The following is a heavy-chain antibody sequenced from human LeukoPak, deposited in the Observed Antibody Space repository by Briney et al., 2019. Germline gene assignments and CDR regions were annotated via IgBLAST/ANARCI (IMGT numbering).Heavy chain of an antibody. J-gene: IGHJ4*02. CDR3: ARQRADTYYDFWSGYFYFDY. CDR2: IYYSGST. V-gene: IGHV4-39*01. D-gene: IGHD3-3*01. CDR1: GGSISSSSYY. Sequence: PSETLSLTCTVSGGSISSSSYYWGWIRQPPGKGLEWIGSIYYSGSTYYNPSLKSRVTISVDTSKNQFSLKLSSVTAADTAVYYCARQRADTYYDFWSGYFYFDYWGQGTLVTVSS.